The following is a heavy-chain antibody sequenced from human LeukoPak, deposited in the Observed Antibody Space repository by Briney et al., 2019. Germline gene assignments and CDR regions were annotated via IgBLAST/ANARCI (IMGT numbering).Heavy chain of an antibody. CDR3: ARPGYSSGWLGVY. CDR2: ISGSGGST. CDR1: GFTFSSYG. J-gene: IGHJ4*02. D-gene: IGHD6-19*01. Sequence: GGSLRLSCAASGFTFSSYGMSWVRQAPGKGLEWVSAISGSGGSTYYADSVKGRFTISRDNSKNTLYLQMNSLRAEDTAVYYCARPGYSSGWLGVYWGQGTLVTVSS. V-gene: IGHV3-23*01.